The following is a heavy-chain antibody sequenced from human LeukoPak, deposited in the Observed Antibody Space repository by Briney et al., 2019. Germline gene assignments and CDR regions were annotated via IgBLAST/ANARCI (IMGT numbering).Heavy chain of an antibody. CDR2: LDNFGAK. Sequence: PGWSLRLSCAASNFSVNNNYIDWVRQAPGKGMEWVSSLDNFGAKYYGDSVTGRFTVSRDLSKNTVYLQMSSLRADDTAVYYCAGGTYYGTGTRPGYLNYWGQGTLVTVSS. CDR1: NFSVNNNY. J-gene: IGHJ4*02. D-gene: IGHD3-10*01. V-gene: IGHV3-53*01. CDR3: AGGTYYGTGTRPGYLNY.